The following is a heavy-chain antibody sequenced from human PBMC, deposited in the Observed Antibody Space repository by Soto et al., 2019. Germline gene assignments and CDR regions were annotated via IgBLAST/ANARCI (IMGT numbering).Heavy chain of an antibody. D-gene: IGHD3-22*01. CDR2: VDPEDGET. CDR3: ATVGRYYDSSGYYPLDY. Sequence: EVQLVQSGAEVKKPGAAVKISCKVSGYTFTDYYMHWVQQAPGKGLEWMGLVDPEDGETIYAEKFQGRVTITADTTTDTAYMELRSLRSEDTAVYYCATVGRYYDSSGYYPLDYWGQGTLVTVSS. J-gene: IGHJ4*02. CDR1: GYTFTDYY. V-gene: IGHV1-69-2*01.